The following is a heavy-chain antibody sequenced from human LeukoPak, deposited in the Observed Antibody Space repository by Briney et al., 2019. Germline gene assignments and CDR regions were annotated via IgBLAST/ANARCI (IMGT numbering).Heavy chain of an antibody. J-gene: IGHJ4*02. CDR1: GGSISSSSYY. V-gene: IGHV4-39*07. Sequence: SETLSLTCTVSGGSISSSSYYWGWIRRPPGKGLEWIGSIYYSGSTNYNPSLKSRVTISVDTSKNQFSLKLSSVTAADTAVYYCARRLLWFGMLDYFDYWGQGTLVTVSS. CDR3: ARRLLWFGMLDYFDY. CDR2: IYYSGST. D-gene: IGHD3-10*01.